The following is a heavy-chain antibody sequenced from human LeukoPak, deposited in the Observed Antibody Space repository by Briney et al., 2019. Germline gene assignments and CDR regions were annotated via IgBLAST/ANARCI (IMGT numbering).Heavy chain of an antibody. CDR2: IIPILGIA. V-gene: IGHV1-69*04. CDR3: ARDPTGLIYDYVWGSGFDY. D-gene: IGHD3-16*01. CDR1: GGTFSSYT. J-gene: IGHJ4*02. Sequence: SVRVSCKASGGTFSSYTISWVRQAPGQGLEWMGRIIPILGIANYAQKFQGRVTITADKSTSTAYMELSSLRSEDTAVYYCARDPTGLIYDYVWGSGFDYWGQGTLVTVSS.